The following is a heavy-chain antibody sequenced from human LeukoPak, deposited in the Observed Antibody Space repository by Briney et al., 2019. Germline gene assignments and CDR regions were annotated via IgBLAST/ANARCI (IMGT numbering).Heavy chain of an antibody. CDR3: ARGDYYGYFDY. V-gene: IGHV3-48*04. CDR1: GFTFSSYS. J-gene: IGHJ4*02. D-gene: IGHD3-10*01. CDR2: ISSSSSTI. Sequence: HTGGSLRLSCAASGFTFSSYSMNWVRQAPGKGLEWVSYISSSSSTIYYADSVKGRFTISRDNAKNSLYLQMNSLRAEDTAVYYCARGDYYGYFDYWGQGTLVTVSS.